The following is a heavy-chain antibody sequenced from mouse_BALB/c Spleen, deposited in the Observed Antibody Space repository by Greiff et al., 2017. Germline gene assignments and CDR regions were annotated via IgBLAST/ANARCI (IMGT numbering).Heavy chain of an antibody. CDR3: ARKDRYFAWFAY. CDR1: GYTFTSYR. V-gene: IGHV1-4*01. D-gene: IGHD2-14*01. CDR2: INPSTGYT. Sequence: QVQLKPSGAELAKPGASVKMSCKASGYTFTSYRMHWVKQRPGQGLEWIGYINPSTGYTEYNQKFKDKATLTADKSSSTAYMQLSSLTSEDSAVYYCARKDRYFAWFAYWGQGTLVTVSA. J-gene: IGHJ3*01.